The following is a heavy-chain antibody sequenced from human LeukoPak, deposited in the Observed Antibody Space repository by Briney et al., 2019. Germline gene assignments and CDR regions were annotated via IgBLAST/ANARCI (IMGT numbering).Heavy chain of an antibody. CDR2: IYYTGST. D-gene: IGHD1-14*01. Sequence: SETLSLTCAVYGGSFSNYYWSWIRQPPGKGLEWVGYIYYTGSTNYNPSLKSRASMSVDMSKNQFSLKLSSVTAADTAVYYCARVRDHRIDCWGQETLVTVS. V-gene: IGHV4-59*01. J-gene: IGHJ4*02. CDR3: ARVRDHRIDC. CDR1: GGSFSNYY.